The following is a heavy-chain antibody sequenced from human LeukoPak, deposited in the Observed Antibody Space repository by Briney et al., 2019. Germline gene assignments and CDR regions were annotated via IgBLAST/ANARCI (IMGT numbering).Heavy chain of an antibody. J-gene: IGHJ4*02. D-gene: IGHD7-27*01. Sequence: GGSLRLSCAASGFTFSSYAMSWVRQAPGKGLDWVSAISGSGGSTYYADSVKGRFTISRDNSKNTLYLQMHSLRAEDTAVYYCAKVLTGDRRLDYWGQGTLVTVSS. CDR2: ISGSGGST. CDR3: AKVLTGDRRLDY. CDR1: GFTFSSYA. V-gene: IGHV3-23*01.